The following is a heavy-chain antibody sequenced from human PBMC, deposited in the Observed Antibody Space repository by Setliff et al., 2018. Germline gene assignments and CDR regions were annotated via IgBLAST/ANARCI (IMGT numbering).Heavy chain of an antibody. D-gene: IGHD3-3*01. J-gene: IGHJ4*02. Sequence: ASVKVSCKASAYTFTSYDINWVRQATGQGLEWMGWMNPNSGNTGYAQKFQGRVTMTRNTSISTAYMDLSSLRFDDTAVYYCARAQSWSGGPYYFDNWGQGTLVTVSS. CDR2: MNPNSGNT. CDR3: ARAQSWSGGPYYFDN. CDR1: AYTFTSYD. V-gene: IGHV1-8*02.